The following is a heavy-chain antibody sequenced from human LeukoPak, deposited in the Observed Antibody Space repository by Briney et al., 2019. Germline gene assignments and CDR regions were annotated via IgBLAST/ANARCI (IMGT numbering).Heavy chain of an antibody. J-gene: IGHJ4*02. CDR2: ISGSGGST. CDR1: GFTFSSYA. Sequence: GGSLRLSCAASGFTFSSYAMSWVRQAPGKGLEWVSAISGSGGSTYYADSVKGRFTISRDNSKNTLYLQMNSLRAEDTAVYYCVKDRTQYSSCFFDYWGQGTLVTVSS. V-gene: IGHV3-23*01. CDR3: VKDRTQYSSCFFDY. D-gene: IGHD6-19*01.